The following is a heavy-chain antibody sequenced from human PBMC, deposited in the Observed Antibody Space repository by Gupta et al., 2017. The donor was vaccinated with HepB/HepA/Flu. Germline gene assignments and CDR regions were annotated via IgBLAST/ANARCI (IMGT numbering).Heavy chain of an antibody. CDR3: AKDKIAGAYHPRYFDL. Sequence: EVQLVESGGGLVQPGRSLRLSCAASGFTFDDYAMHWVRQAPGKGLEWVAGISWNSGSIGYADSVKGRFTISRDNAKNARYLQMNSLRAEDTALYYCAKDKIAGAYHPRYFDLGGRGTLVTVSS. V-gene: IGHV3-9*01. J-gene: IGHJ2*01. D-gene: IGHD6-19*01. CDR1: GFTFDDYA. CDR2: ISWNSGSI.